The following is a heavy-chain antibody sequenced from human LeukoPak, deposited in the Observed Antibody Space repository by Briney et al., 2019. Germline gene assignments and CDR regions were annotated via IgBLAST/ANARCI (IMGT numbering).Heavy chain of an antibody. CDR2: IYNTGGT. V-gene: IGHV3-53*01. CDR1: GFTVSRNY. D-gene: IGHD2-21*01. J-gene: IGHJ3*02. CDR3: ATECDTDDAFDT. Sequence: GGSLRLSCEASGFTVSRNYMNWVRQAPGKGLEWVSLIYNTGGTYYADSVKGRFTISRDKSKNTLFLQMNSLRVDDTAVYYCATECDTDDAFDTWGQGTMVTVSS.